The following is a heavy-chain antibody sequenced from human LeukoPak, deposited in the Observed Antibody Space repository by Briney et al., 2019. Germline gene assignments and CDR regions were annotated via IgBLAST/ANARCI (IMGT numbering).Heavy chain of an antibody. Sequence: ASVKVSCKSSGYTFTSYYMHWVRQAPGQGLEWMGIINPSGGSTSYAQKFQGRVTMTSDTSTSTVYMELSSLRSEDTAVYYCAREAVIASRWVDPWGQGTLVTVSS. CDR2: INPSGGST. V-gene: IGHV1-46*01. CDR3: AREAVIASRWVDP. J-gene: IGHJ5*02. D-gene: IGHD2-21*01. CDR1: GYTFTSYY.